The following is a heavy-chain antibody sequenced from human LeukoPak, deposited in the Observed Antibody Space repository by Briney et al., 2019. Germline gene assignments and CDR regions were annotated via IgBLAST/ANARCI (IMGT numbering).Heavy chain of an antibody. J-gene: IGHJ6*02. CDR2: IIPILGIA. Sequence: GASVKVSCKASGGTFSSYAISWVRQAPGQGLEWMGRIIPILGIANYAQKFQGRVTITADKSTSTAYMELSSLRSEDTAVYYCASPLYCSGGSCYGDYYYYGMDVWGQGTTVTVSS. CDR1: GGTFSSYA. D-gene: IGHD2-15*01. CDR3: ASPLYCSGGSCYGDYYYYGMDV. V-gene: IGHV1-69*04.